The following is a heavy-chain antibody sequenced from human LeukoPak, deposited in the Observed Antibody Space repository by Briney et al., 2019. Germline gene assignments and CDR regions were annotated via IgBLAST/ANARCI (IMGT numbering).Heavy chain of an antibody. CDR3: ARGEGGY. J-gene: IGHJ4*02. Sequence: ASVKVSCKASGGTFSSYAISWVRQAPGQGLEWMGRIIPILGIANYAQKLQGRVTMTTDTSTSTGYMELRSLRSDDTAVYYCARGEGGYWGQGTLVTVSS. D-gene: IGHD3-16*01. V-gene: IGHV1-69*04. CDR1: GGTFSSYA. CDR2: IIPILGIA.